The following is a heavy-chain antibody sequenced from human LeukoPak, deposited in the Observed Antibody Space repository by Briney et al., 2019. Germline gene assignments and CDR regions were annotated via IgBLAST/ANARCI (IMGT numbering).Heavy chain of an antibody. D-gene: IGHD6-19*01. V-gene: IGHV3-33*01. J-gene: IGHJ4*02. CDR2: IWYDGSNK. Sequence: GGSLRLSCAASGFTFRSYGMHWVRQAPGKGLEWVAVIWYDGSNKYYADSVKGRFTVSRDNSKNTLYLQVNSLRAEDTAVYYCATAVASSSGWYADYWGQGTLVTVSS. CDR3: ATAVASSSGWYADY. CDR1: GFTFRSYG.